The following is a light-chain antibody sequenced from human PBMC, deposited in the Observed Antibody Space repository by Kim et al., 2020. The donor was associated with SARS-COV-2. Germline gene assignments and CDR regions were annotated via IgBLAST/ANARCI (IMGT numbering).Light chain of an antibody. CDR3: SAWDSSLGWV. J-gene: IGLJ2*01. CDR2: RNN. CDR1: SNNVGNEG. Sequence: LRQPSTLTCTGNSNNVGNEGAAWLQQPQGHPPQLLSYRNNNRPSGISERFSASRSGNIASLTITGLQPEDEADYYCSAWDSSLGWVFGGGTQLTVL. V-gene: IGLV10-54*01.